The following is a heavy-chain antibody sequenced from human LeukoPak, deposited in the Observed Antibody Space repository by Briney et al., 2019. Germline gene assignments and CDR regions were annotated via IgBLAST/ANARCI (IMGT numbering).Heavy chain of an antibody. CDR3: ARAGSHWHYVY. Sequence: GGSLRLSCAASGFTFSSYSMNWVRQAPGKGLERVSSISSSSYIYYADSVKGRFTISRDNAKNSLSLQMNNLRVEDTAVYYCARAGSHWHYVYWGQGTVVTVSS. J-gene: IGHJ4*02. D-gene: IGHD3-10*01. CDR2: ISSSSYI. V-gene: IGHV3-21*01. CDR1: GFTFSSYS.